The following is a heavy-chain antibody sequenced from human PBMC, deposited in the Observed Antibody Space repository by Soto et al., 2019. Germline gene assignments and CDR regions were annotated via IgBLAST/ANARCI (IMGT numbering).Heavy chain of an antibody. D-gene: IGHD3-3*01. J-gene: IGHJ3*02. V-gene: IGHV1-18*01. CDR3: ATESAGLVRFLEWPQRNAFDI. CDR2: ISAYNGNT. CDR1: GYTFTSYG. Sequence: GASVKVSCKASGYTFTSYGISWVRQAPGQGLEWMGWISAYNGNTNYAQKLQGRVTMTTDTSTSTAYMELRSLRSDDTAVYYCATESAGLVRFLEWPQRNAFDIWGKGTMVTASS.